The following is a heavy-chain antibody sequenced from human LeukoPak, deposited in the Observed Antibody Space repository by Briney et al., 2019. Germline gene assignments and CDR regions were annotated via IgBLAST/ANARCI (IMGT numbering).Heavy chain of an antibody. J-gene: IGHJ3*02. D-gene: IGHD3-22*01. CDR1: GFTFSRYS. CDR2: ISSSSSYI. V-gene: IGHV3-21*01. CDR3: ARDVYYYDSSGYYSGDAFDI. Sequence: KPGGSLRLSCVGSGFTFSRYSMNWVRQAPGKGLEWVSSISSSSSYIYYADSVEGRFTMFRDSAKNSLYLEMNSLRADDTAVYYCARDVYYYDSSGYYSGDAFDIWGQGTMVTVSS.